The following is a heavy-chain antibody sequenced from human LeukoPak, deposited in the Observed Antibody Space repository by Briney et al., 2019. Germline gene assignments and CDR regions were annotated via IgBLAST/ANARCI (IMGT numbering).Heavy chain of an antibody. D-gene: IGHD3-22*01. V-gene: IGHV3-48*02. Sequence: GGSLRLSCAASGFTFSSYSMNWVRQAPGKGLEWVSYISSSSSTIYYADSVKGRFTISRDNPKNSLYLQMNSLRDEDTAVYYCARFPHYYDSSGYSFWGQGTLVTVSS. CDR2: ISSSSSTI. CDR1: GFTFSSYS. J-gene: IGHJ4*02. CDR3: ARFPHYYDSSGYSF.